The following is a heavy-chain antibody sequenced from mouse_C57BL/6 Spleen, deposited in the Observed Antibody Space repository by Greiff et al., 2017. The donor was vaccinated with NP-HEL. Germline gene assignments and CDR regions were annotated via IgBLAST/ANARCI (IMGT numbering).Heavy chain of an antibody. CDR1: GFTFSDYY. V-gene: IGHV5-12*01. J-gene: IGHJ3*01. CDR3: ARQEGLLRSFAY. Sequence: EVKLQESGGGLVQPGGSLKLSCAASGFTFSDYYMYWVRQTPEKRLEWVAYISNGGGSTYYPDTVKGRFTISRDNAKNTLYLQMSRLKSEDTAMYYCARQEGLLRSFAYWGQGTLVTVSA. CDR2: ISNGGGST. D-gene: IGHD2-3*01.